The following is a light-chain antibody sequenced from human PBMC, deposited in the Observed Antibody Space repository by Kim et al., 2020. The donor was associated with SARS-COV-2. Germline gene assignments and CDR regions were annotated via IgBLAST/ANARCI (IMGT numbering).Light chain of an antibody. CDR1: QSISTY. CDR3: HQSYNNPYT. Sequence: DIQMTQFPSPLSASVGDRVTITCRSSQSISTYVSWYQHKPGKAPNLLIYAASSLQSGVPSRFSGSGSGTDFTLTISSLQPEDFATYYCHQSYNNPYTFGQGTKLEI. CDR2: AAS. V-gene: IGKV1-39*01. J-gene: IGKJ2*01.